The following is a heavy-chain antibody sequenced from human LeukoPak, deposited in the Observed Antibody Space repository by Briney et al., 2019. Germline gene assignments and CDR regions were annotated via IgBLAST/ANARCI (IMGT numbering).Heavy chain of an antibody. V-gene: IGHV3-74*01. CDR2: INSDGSST. CDR3: ARVRGSGAAGKGVDY. CDR1: GFIFSSYW. Sequence: GGSLRLSCAASGFIFSSYWMHWVRQAPGKGLVWVSRINSDGSSTSYADSVKGRFTISRDNAKNTLYLQMNSLRAEDTAVYYCARVRGSGAAGKGVDYWGQGTLVTVSS. D-gene: IGHD6-13*01. J-gene: IGHJ4*02.